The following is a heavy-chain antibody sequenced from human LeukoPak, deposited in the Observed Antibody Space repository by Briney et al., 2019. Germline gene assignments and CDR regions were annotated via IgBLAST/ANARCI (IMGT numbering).Heavy chain of an antibody. J-gene: IGHJ4*02. Sequence: GRSLRLSCVASGFTFKSYGMHWVRQAPGKGLEWVAIIWYDGSNKYYADFVKGRFTMSRDNSKNTLYLQMNSLRAEDTAVYYCARDGGAAAGYWGQGTLVTVSS. CDR2: IWYDGSNK. V-gene: IGHV3-33*01. D-gene: IGHD6-13*01. CDR1: GFTFKSYG. CDR3: ARDGGAAAGY.